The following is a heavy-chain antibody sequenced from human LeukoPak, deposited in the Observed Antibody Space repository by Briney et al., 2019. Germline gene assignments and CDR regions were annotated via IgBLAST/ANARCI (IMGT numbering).Heavy chain of an antibody. CDR3: ARDLRLTTIFGVVSN. D-gene: IGHD3-3*01. V-gene: IGHV3-66*03. Sequence: GGSLRLSCAASGFTVSSNYMSWVRQAPGKGLEWVSVIYSRGSTYYADSVKGRFTISRDNSKNTLYLQMNSLRPEDTAVYYCARDLRLTTIFGVVSNWGQGTLVTVSS. J-gene: IGHJ4*02. CDR1: GFTVSSNY. CDR2: IYSRGST.